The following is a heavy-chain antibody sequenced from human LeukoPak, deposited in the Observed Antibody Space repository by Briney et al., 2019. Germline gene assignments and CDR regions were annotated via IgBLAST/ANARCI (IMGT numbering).Heavy chain of an antibody. CDR3: ATPTTYHYDSSGFD. CDR1: GFTFSSYS. CDR2: ISGPAGST. J-gene: IGHJ4*02. D-gene: IGHD3-22*01. Sequence: GGSLRLSCAASGFTFSSYSMNWVRQAPGKGLEWLSSISGPAGSTYYAASVKGRFTISRDSSKNTLYLQMDSLRAEDTALYYCATPTTYHYDSSGFDWGQGTLVTVSS. V-gene: IGHV3-23*01.